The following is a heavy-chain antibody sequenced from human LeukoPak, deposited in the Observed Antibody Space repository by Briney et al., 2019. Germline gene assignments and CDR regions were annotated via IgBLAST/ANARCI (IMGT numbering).Heavy chain of an antibody. Sequence: GGSLRLSCATSGFTFSSYWMNWVRQAPGKGLEWVANIKQDGSEKHYVDSVKGRFTISRDNARNSLYLQMNSLRAEDTAVYYCARGTLNIPGEHGAFDYWGQGTLVTVSS. V-gene: IGHV3-7*01. CDR3: ARGTLNIPGEHGAFDY. J-gene: IGHJ4*02. CDR1: GFTFSSYW. CDR2: IKQDGSEK. D-gene: IGHD1-14*01.